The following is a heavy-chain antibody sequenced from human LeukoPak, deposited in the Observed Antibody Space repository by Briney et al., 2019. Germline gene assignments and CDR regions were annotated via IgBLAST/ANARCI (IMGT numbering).Heavy chain of an antibody. CDR3: ARGRVSSSTWYSTYYYYFYMDV. CDR1: DDSITMYY. CDR2: VYHTGST. Sequence: PSETLSLTCSVSDDSITMYYWTWIRQPPGKGLEWIGYVYHTGSTNINPSLTGRVSISRDTSKNLFSLRLRSVTAADTAVYFCARGRVSSSTWYSTYYYYFYMDVWGKGTTVTVSS. J-gene: IGHJ6*03. D-gene: IGHD1-1*01. V-gene: IGHV4-59*01.